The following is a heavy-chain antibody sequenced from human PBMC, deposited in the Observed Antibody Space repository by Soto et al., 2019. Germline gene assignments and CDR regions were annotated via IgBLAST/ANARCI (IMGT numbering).Heavy chain of an antibody. Sequence: EVQLVESGGGLVQPGGSLRLSCAASGFTFSSYEMNWVRQAPGKGLEWISYISNSGSTIYYADSVKGRFTISRDNAKNSLYLQLNSLTAEDTAVYFCARLHRSSSAPIYWGQGTLVTVSS. CDR2: ISNSGSTI. CDR3: ARLHRSSSAPIY. CDR1: GFTFSSYE. J-gene: IGHJ4*02. V-gene: IGHV3-48*03. D-gene: IGHD6-6*01.